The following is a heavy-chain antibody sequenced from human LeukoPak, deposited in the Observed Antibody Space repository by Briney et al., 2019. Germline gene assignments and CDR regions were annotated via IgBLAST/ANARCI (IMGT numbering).Heavy chain of an antibody. Sequence: ASVKVSCKASGYTFTGYYMHWVRQAPGQGLEWMGRINPNSGGTNYAQKFQGRVTMTRDTSISTAYMELSRLRSDDTAVYYCTVEVQGYDSSGYSDYWGQGTLVTVSS. D-gene: IGHD3-22*01. V-gene: IGHV1-2*06. J-gene: IGHJ4*02. CDR3: TVEVQGYDSSGYSDY. CDR1: GYTFTGYY. CDR2: INPNSGGT.